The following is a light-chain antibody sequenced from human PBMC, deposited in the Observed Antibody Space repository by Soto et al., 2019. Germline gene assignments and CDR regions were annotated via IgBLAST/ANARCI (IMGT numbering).Light chain of an antibody. CDR2: GNS. Sequence: QSVLTQPPSVSGAPGQRVTISCTGSSSNIGAGYDVHWYQQLPGTAPKLLIYGNSNRPSGVPDRFSGSKSGTSASLAITGLQAEDEADYYCQPYDSSLRQGVFGGGTKLTVL. CDR1: SSNIGAGYD. CDR3: QPYDSSLRQGV. V-gene: IGLV1-40*01. J-gene: IGLJ2*01.